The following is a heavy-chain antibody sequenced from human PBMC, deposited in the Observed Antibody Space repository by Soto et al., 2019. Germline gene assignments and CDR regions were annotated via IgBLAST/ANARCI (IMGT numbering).Heavy chain of an antibody. J-gene: IGHJ4*02. CDR3: ARDPGSSVAGTG. CDR2: IIPILGIA. D-gene: IGHD6-19*01. V-gene: IGHV1-69*08. Sequence: QVQLVQSGAEVKKPGSSVKVSCKASGGTFSSYTISWVRQAPGQGLEWMGRIIPILGIANYAQKFQGRVTIXAXXSTSTAYMELSSLRSEDTAVYYCARDPGSSVAGTGWGQGTLVTVSS. CDR1: GGTFSSYT.